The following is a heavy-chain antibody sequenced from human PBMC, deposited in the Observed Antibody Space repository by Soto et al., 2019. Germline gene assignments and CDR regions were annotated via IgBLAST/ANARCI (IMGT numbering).Heavy chain of an antibody. J-gene: IGHJ3*02. Sequence: EVQLVESGGGLVEPGGSLRLSRVGSGFTFSSYNINWVRQAPGKGLEWVSSISTSSTYIFYTDSVKARFTISRDNAKNSLYLQMNSLRGEDTAVYFCARGQGFSYGSSALDIWGLGTMVTVSS. CDR3: ARGQGFSYGSSALDI. CDR2: ISTSSTYI. D-gene: IGHD5-18*01. V-gene: IGHV3-21*01. CDR1: GFTFSSYN.